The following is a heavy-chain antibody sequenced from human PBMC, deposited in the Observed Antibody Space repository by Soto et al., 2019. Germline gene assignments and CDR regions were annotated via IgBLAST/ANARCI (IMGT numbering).Heavy chain of an antibody. V-gene: IGHV3-30-3*01. D-gene: IGHD3-3*01. CDR1: GFTFSSYA. CDR3: ARGTIFGVLYYYGMDV. J-gene: IGHJ6*02. CDR2: ISYDGSNK. Sequence: QVQLVESGGGVVQPGRSLRLSCAASGFTFSSYAMHWVRQAPGKGLEWVAVISYDGSNKYYADSVKGRFTISRDNSKNTLYLQMNGLRAEDTAVYYCARGTIFGVLYYYGMDVWGPGTTVTVSS.